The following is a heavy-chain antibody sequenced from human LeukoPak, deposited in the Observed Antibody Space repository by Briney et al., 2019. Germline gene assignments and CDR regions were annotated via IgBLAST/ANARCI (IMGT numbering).Heavy chain of an antibody. CDR3: TTGYCSSTSCSSFDY. D-gene: IGHD2-2*01. J-gene: IGHJ4*02. V-gene: IGHV3-15*01. Sequence: GGSLRLSCAASGFTFSNAWMSWVRQAPGKGLEWVGRIKSKTDGGTTDYAAPVKGRFTISRDDSKNTLYLQMNSLKTEDTAVYYCTTGYCSSTSCSSFDYWGQGTLVTVSS. CDR2: IKSKTDGGTT. CDR1: GFTFSNAW.